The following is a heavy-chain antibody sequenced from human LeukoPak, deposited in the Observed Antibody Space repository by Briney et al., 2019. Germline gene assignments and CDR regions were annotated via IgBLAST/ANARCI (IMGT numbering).Heavy chain of an antibody. CDR3: AKERSDSNDYYNFDY. D-gene: IGHD3-22*01. Sequence: GGSLRLSCAASGSTFTNYAMTWVRQGPGKRLEWVSRISGSGDGTDYADSVRGRFTISRDNSKNTVYLQMNSLRAEDTAMYYCAKERSDSNDYYNFDYWGQGTLVTVSS. J-gene: IGHJ4*02. CDR2: ISGSGDGT. V-gene: IGHV3-23*01. CDR1: GSTFTNYA.